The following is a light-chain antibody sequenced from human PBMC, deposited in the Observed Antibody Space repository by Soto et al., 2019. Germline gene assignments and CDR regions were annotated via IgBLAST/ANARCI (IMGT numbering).Light chain of an antibody. CDR3: SSYTSISTVV. V-gene: IGLV2-14*01. CDR1: SSDVGGYNY. J-gene: IGLJ2*01. CDR2: DVS. Sequence: QSVLTQPASVSGSPGQSITISCTGTSSDVGGYNYVSWYQQHPGKAPKLMIYDVSNRPSGVSNRFSGSKSGNTASLTISGLHAEDEADYYCSSYTSISTVVFGGGTKLTVL.